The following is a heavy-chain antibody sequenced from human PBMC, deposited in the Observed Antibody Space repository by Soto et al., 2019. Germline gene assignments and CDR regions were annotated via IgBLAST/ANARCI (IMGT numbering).Heavy chain of an antibody. Sequence: SETLSLTCTVSGGSVSSGSYYWSWIRQPPGKGLEWIGYIYYSGSTNYNPSLKSRVTISVDTSKNQFSLKLSSATAADTAVYYCARVDRRQQLFDYWGQGTLVTVSS. V-gene: IGHV4-61*01. J-gene: IGHJ4*02. CDR1: GGSVSSGSYY. CDR3: ARVDRRQQLFDY. D-gene: IGHD6-13*01. CDR2: IYYSGST.